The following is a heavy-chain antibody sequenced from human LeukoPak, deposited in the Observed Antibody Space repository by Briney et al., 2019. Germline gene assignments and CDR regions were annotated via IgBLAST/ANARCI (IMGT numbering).Heavy chain of an antibody. CDR3: ARETLSSSWDAFDI. Sequence: PSGTLSLTCSVSGASISSNNWWSWVRQPPGKGLEWIGYIYYSGSTNYNPSLKSRVTISVDTSKNQFSLKLSSVTAADTAVYYCARETLSSSWDAFDIWGQGTMVTVSS. D-gene: IGHD6-13*01. CDR1: GASISSNN. V-gene: IGHV4-4*02. J-gene: IGHJ3*02. CDR2: IYYSGST.